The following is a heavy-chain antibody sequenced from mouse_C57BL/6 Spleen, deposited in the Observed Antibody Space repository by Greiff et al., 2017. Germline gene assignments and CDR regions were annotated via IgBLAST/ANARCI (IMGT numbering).Heavy chain of an antibody. CDR3: ARGVTPYYFDY. CDR2: IYPGDGDT. J-gene: IGHJ2*01. D-gene: IGHD2-2*01. V-gene: IGHV1-82*01. CDR1: GYAFSSSW. Sequence: VQLVESGPELVKPGASVKISCKASGYAFSSSWMNWVKQRPGKGLEWIGRIYPGDGDTNYNGKFKGKATLTADKSSSTAYMQLSSLTSEDSAVYFCARGVTPYYFDYWGQGTTLTVSS.